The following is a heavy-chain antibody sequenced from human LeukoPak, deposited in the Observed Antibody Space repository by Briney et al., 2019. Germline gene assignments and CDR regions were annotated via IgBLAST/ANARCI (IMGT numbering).Heavy chain of an antibody. Sequence: ASVKVSCKASGYIFTSYGISWVRQAPGQGLEWMGWISAYNGNTNYAQKLQGRVTMTTDTSTSTAYMELRSLRSDDTAVYYCARVPVYCSGGSCYSLNYYYGMDVWGQGTTVTVSS. J-gene: IGHJ6*02. V-gene: IGHV1-18*01. CDR3: ARVPVYCSGGSCYSLNYYYGMDV. CDR1: GYIFTSYG. CDR2: ISAYNGNT. D-gene: IGHD2-15*01.